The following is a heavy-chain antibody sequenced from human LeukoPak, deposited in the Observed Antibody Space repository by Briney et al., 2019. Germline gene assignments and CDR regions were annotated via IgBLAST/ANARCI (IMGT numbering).Heavy chain of an antibody. V-gene: IGHV4-61*01. D-gene: IGHD5-24*01. CDR3: ARDRGGRYWFDP. CDR1: GYSISSGYY. J-gene: IGHJ5*02. CDR2: IYYSGST. Sequence: SETLSLTCTVSGYSISSGYYWGWIREPPGKGLEWIGYIYYSGSTNYNPSLKSRVTISVDTSKNQFSLKLSSVTAADTAVYYCARDRGGRYWFDPWGQGTLVTVSS.